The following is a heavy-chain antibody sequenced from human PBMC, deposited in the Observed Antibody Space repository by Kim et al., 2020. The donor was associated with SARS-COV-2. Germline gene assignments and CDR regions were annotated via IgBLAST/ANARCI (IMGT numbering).Heavy chain of an antibody. V-gene: IGHV3-48*04. Sequence: GGSLRLSCTASGFTFSSYSMNWVRQAPGKGLEWVSYISSSSSTIYYADSVKGRFTISRDNAKNSLYLQMNSLRAEDTAVYYCARDETYYYDSSGYFYYYYYGMDVWGQGTTVTVSS. D-gene: IGHD3-22*01. CDR1: GFTFSSYS. CDR2: ISSSSSTI. CDR3: ARDETYYYDSSGYFYYYYYGMDV. J-gene: IGHJ6*02.